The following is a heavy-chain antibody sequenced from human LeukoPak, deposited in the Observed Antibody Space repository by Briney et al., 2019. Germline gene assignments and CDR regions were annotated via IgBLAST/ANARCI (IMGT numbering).Heavy chain of an antibody. Sequence: SETLSLTCTVSGGSISSYYWSRIRQPAGKGLEWIGRIYTSGSTNYNPSLKSRVTMSVDTSKNQFSLKLSSVTAADTAVYYCARDAYCSGGSCYWGVFDYWGQGTLVTVSS. CDR2: IYTSGST. D-gene: IGHD2-15*01. V-gene: IGHV4-4*07. CDR3: ARDAYCSGGSCYWGVFDY. J-gene: IGHJ4*02. CDR1: GGSISSYY.